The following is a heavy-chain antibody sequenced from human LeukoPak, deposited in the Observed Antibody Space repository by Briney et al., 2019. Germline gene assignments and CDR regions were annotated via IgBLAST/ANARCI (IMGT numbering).Heavy chain of an antibody. CDR3: ARERYYGSGSLDY. V-gene: IGHV1-69*01. D-gene: IGHD3-10*01. J-gene: IGHJ4*02. CDR1: GGTFSSYA. CDR2: IIPIFGTA. Sequence: SVKVSCKASGGTFSSYAISWVRQAPGQGLEWMGGIIPIFGTANYAQKFQGRVTITADESTSTAYMELSSLRSEDTAVYYCARERYYGSGSLDYWGQGTLVTVSS.